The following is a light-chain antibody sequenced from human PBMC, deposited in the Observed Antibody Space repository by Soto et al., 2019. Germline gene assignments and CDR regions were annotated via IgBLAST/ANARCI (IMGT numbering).Light chain of an antibody. J-gene: IGLJ1*01. CDR2: GVT. Sequence: QSALTQPPSASGSPGQSVTFSCTGTSSDVGRYNYVSWYQQHPGKAPNLLIYGVTQRPSGVPDRFSGSKSGNTASLTVSGLQDEDEGYYYCSSYAGSNIYVFGTGTKVTVL. CDR3: SSYAGSNIYV. V-gene: IGLV2-8*01. CDR1: SSDVGRYNY.